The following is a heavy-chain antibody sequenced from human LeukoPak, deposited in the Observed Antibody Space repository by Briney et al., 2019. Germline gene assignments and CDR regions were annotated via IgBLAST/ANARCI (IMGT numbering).Heavy chain of an antibody. D-gene: IGHD2-15*01. Sequence: SETLSLTCTVSGGSISNYYWSWIRQPPGKGLEWIGYIYYSGSTNDNPSLKSRVTISVDTSKNQFSLKLSSVTTADTAVYYCARLSVVVAATHFDYWGQGTLVTVSS. CDR2: IYYSGST. J-gene: IGHJ4*02. CDR3: ARLSVVVAATHFDY. CDR1: GGSISNYY. V-gene: IGHV4-59*01.